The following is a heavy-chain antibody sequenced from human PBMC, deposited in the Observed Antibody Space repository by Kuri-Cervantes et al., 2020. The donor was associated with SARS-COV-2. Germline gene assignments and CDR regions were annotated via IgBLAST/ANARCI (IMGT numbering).Heavy chain of an antibody. D-gene: IGHD6-13*01. Sequence: SETLSLTCTVSGGSISSSSYYWGWIRQPPGKGLEWIGSIYYSGSTYYNPSLKSRVTISVDTSKNQFSLKLSSVTAADTAVYYCARKSSWYFAFDIWGQGTMVTVSS. CDR3: ARKSSWYFAFDI. V-gene: IGHV4-39*07. CDR2: IYYSGST. J-gene: IGHJ3*02. CDR1: GGSISSSSYY.